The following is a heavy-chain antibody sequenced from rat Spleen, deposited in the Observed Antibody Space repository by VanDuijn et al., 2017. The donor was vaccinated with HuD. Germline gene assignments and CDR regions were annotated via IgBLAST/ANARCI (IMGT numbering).Heavy chain of an antibody. CDR3: ARHSERPGYHWYFDF. CDR2: ISYDGSST. D-gene: IGHD4-2*01. CDR1: GFTFSDYY. V-gene: IGHV5-29*01. Sequence: EVQLVESDGGLVQPGRSLKLSCAASGFTFSDYYMAWVRQAPTKGLEWVATISYDGSSTYYRDSVKGRFTISRDNVKSTLYLQMDSLRSEDTATYYCARHSERPGYHWYFDFWGPGTMVTVSS. J-gene: IGHJ1*01.